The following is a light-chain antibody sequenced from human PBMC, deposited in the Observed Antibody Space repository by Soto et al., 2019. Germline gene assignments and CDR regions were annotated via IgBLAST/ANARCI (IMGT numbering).Light chain of an antibody. CDR1: SSDVGAFNY. CDR2: DVS. CDR3: NSYTSNNTYV. V-gene: IGLV2-14*03. J-gene: IGLJ1*01. Sequence: QSALTQPASVSGSPGQAITISCSGTSSDVGAFNYVSWYQQHPGKAPKLMIYDVSNRPSGVSNRFSGSKSGNTASLTSSGLRAEDEADYYCNSYTSNNTYVFGTGTQLTVL.